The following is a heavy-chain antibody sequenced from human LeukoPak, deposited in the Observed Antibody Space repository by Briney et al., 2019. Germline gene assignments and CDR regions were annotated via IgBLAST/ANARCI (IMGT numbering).Heavy chain of an antibody. CDR1: GGSISSGDYY. CDR3: ARDEEPDSSSSGKYFQH. Sequence: SETLSLTXTVSGGSISSGDYYWSWIRQPPGKGLEWIGYIYYSGSTYYNPSLKSRVTISVDTSKNQFSLKLSSVTAADTAVYYCARDEEPDSSSSGKYFQHWGQGTLVTVSS. D-gene: IGHD6-6*01. V-gene: IGHV4-30-4*08. CDR2: IYYSGST. J-gene: IGHJ1*01.